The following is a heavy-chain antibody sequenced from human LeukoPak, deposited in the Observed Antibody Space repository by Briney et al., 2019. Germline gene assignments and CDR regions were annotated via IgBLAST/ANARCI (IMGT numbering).Heavy chain of an antibody. D-gene: IGHD3-22*01. Sequence: GGSLRLSCAASGFTFDDYGMSWVRQAPGKGLEWVSGINWNGGSTGYADSVKGRFTISRDNAKNSLYLQMNSLRAEDTALCHCARHVDSSGYQAYFDYWGQGTLVTVSS. V-gene: IGHV3-20*01. CDR1: GFTFDDYG. CDR2: INWNGGST. CDR3: ARHVDSSGYQAYFDY. J-gene: IGHJ4*02.